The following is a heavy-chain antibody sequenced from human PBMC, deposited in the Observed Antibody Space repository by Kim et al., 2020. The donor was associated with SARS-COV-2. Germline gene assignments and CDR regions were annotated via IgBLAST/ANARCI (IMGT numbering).Heavy chain of an antibody. V-gene: IGHV3-30-3*01. D-gene: IGHD5-12*01. J-gene: IGHJ4*02. Sequence: SKKYYSDAVRGGLTISRDNSKNTLYLQINSLGAEDPAVYYCARGWLHWDYWGQGTLVTVSS. CDR3: ARGWLHWDY. CDR2: SKK.